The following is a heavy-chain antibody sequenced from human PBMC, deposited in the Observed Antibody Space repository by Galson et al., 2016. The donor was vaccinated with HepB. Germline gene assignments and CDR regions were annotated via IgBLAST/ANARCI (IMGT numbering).Heavy chain of an antibody. CDR2: IKQDGSEK. D-gene: IGHD6-25*01. CDR3: ASAPAATESDY. J-gene: IGHJ4*02. CDR1: GFTFSGYW. Sequence: SLRLSCAGSGFTFSGYWMTWVRQAPGKGLEWVANIKQDGSEKNYVDSVKGRFTISRDNAKNLVYLQMNSLRAEDTAMYYCASAPAATESDYWGQGTLVTVS. V-gene: IGHV3-7*01.